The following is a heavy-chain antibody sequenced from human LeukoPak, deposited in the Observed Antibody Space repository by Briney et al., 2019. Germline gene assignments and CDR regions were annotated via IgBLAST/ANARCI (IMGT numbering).Heavy chain of an antibody. Sequence: GEFLKISCKGSGYSFTSYWIGWVRQMPGKGLEWMGIIYPGDSDTRYSPSFQGQVTISADKSISTAYLQWSSLKASDTAMYYCARGGYGDYGHPPWFDPWGQGTLVTVSS. V-gene: IGHV5-51*01. CDR3: ARGGYGDYGHPPWFDP. CDR1: GYSFTSYW. J-gene: IGHJ5*02. D-gene: IGHD4-17*01. CDR2: IYPGDSDT.